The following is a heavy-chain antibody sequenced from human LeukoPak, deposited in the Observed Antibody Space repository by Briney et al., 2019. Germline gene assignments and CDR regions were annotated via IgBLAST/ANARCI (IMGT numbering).Heavy chain of an antibody. Sequence: SETLSLTCAVYGGSFSGYYWSWIRQPPGKGLEWIGEINHSGSTNYNPSLKSRVTISVDTSKNQFSLKLSSVTAADTAVYYCARGPGAQYYDFWSGYQYYFDYWGQGTLVTVSS. CDR3: ARGPGAQYYDFWSGYQYYFDY. J-gene: IGHJ4*02. D-gene: IGHD3-3*01. CDR1: GGSFSGYY. CDR2: INHSGST. V-gene: IGHV4-34*01.